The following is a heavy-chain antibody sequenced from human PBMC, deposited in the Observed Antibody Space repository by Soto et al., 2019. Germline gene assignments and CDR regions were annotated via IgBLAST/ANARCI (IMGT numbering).Heavy chain of an antibody. J-gene: IGHJ6*02. CDR2: ISGGGSYI. V-gene: IGHV3-21*06. CDR3: ARDSDCHSTSCFFPPHV. Sequence: GGSLRLSCAGSGFIFKNYAMSWVRQVPGKGLEWVSGISGGGSYIFYADSVQGRFSISRDNPKNSLFLEMNSLRVEDTAVYYCARDSDCHSTSCFFPPHVWGQGTTVTVSS. CDR1: GFIFKNYA. D-gene: IGHD2-2*01.